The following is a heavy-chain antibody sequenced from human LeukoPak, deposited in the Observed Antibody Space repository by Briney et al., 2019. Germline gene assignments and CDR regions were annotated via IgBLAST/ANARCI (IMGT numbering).Heavy chain of an antibody. V-gene: IGHV3-21*01. CDR1: GFTFSSYS. D-gene: IGHD6-6*01. J-gene: IGHJ5*02. CDR2: ISSSSSYI. Sequence: GGSLRLSCAASGFTFSSYSMNWVRQAPGKGLEWVSSISSSSSYIYYADSVKGRFTISRDNAKNSLYLQMNSLRAEDTAVYYCARGSIAARIPPIGPWGQGTLVTVSS. CDR3: ARGSIAARIPPIGP.